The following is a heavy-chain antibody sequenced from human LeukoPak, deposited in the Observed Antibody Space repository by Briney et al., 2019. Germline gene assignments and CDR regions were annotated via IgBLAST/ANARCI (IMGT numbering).Heavy chain of an antibody. Sequence: GGSLRLSCAASGFTFSSHAMTWVRQVPGKGLEWVSTIVASGDATYYADSVKGRFTISRDNSKNTLFLQMNSLRAEDTAFYYCARDRDQWLEAFDIWGQGTMVTVSS. CDR1: GFTFSSHA. CDR3: ARDRDQWLEAFDI. V-gene: IGHV3-23*01. D-gene: IGHD6-19*01. CDR2: IVASGDAT. J-gene: IGHJ3*02.